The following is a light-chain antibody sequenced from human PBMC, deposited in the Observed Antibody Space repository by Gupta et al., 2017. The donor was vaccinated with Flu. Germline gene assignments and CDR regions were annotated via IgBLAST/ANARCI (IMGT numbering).Light chain of an antibody. V-gene: IGLV2-11*03. Sequence: SSDVGNYDYVSWYQQHPGKAPKLLIYEVSRRPSGVPDRFSGSKSGNTASLTVSGLQADDEADYFCCSYAGTFTFVFGTGTKVTVL. J-gene: IGLJ1*01. CDR3: CSYAGTFTFV. CDR2: EVS. CDR1: SSDVGNYDY.